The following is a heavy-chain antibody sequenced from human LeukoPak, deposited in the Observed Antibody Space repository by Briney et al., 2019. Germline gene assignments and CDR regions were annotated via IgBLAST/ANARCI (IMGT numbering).Heavy chain of an antibody. CDR2: IYYSGST. J-gene: IGHJ4*02. CDR1: GGSISSGGYY. D-gene: IGHD3-9*01. V-gene: IGHV4-31*03. CDR3: ARGGAGYSSGFDY. Sequence: PSQTLSLTCTVSGGSISSGGYYWSWIRQHPGKGLEWIGYIYYSGSTYYNPSLKSRVTISVDTPKNQFSLKLSSVTAADTAVYYCARGGAGYSSGFDYWGQGTLVTVSS.